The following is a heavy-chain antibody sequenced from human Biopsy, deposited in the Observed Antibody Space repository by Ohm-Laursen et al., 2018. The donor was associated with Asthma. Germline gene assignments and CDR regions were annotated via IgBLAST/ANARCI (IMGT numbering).Heavy chain of an antibody. J-gene: IGHJ6*02. CDR3: ARVVSYGDIYFGIDV. D-gene: IGHD4-17*01. V-gene: IGHV4-30-4*01. CDR1: GGYTGSSDHH. Sequence: SQTLSLTCRVSGGYTGSSDHHWAWIRQAPGKGLDWIGFVFWSGSTHYSRSPERRVSISIDTATNEFSMKLWSVTPADTAVYFCARVVSYGDIYFGIDVWGPGNTVVVS. CDR2: VFWSGST.